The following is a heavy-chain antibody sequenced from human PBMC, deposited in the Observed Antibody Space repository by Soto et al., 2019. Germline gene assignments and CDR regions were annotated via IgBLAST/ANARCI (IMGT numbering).Heavy chain of an antibody. CDR2: IIPLFGTT. V-gene: IGHV1-69*01. CDR3: AAELGFGKLSVG. J-gene: IGHJ6*02. Sequence: QVQVVQSGVEVRRPGSSVKVSCKASGDTFKNCVISWVRQAPGQGLEWMGGIIPLFGTTDFAQRFQGRLTITTDESTTTAYMELSRLRSEDTATYYCAAELGFGKLSVGWGQWTTVIVSS. CDR1: GDTFKNCV. D-gene: IGHD3-10*01.